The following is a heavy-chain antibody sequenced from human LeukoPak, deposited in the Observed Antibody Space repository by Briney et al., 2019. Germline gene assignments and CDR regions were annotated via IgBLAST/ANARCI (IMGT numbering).Heavy chain of an antibody. Sequence: GGSLRLSCAASGFTFGSYWMHWVRQAPGKGLVWVSRINSDGSGTNYADSVKGRFTISRDNAKNTLYLQMNSLRAEDTAVYYCASRGYYGSGSYSLDYWGQGTLVTVSS. CDR2: INSDGSGT. J-gene: IGHJ4*02. CDR3: ASRGYYGSGSYSLDY. CDR1: GFTFGSYW. D-gene: IGHD3-10*01. V-gene: IGHV3-74*01.